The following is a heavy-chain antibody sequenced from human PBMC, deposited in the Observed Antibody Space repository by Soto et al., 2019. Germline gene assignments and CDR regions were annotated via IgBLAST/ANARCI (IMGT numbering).Heavy chain of an antibody. Sequence: PGGSLRLSCTASGFTFGYYAMSWVRQSPGKGLGWVGFIRSKAYGGTTEYAASVKGRFTISRDDSKSIAYLQMNSLKTEDTAVYYCTRGSRPITMIVVVIFDYWGQGTLVTVSS. V-gene: IGHV3-49*04. CDR2: IRSKAYGGTT. J-gene: IGHJ4*02. CDR1: GFTFGYYA. CDR3: TRGSRPITMIVVVIFDY. D-gene: IGHD3-22*01.